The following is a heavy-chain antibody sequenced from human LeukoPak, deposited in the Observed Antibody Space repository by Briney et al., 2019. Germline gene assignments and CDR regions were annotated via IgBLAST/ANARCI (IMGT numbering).Heavy chain of an antibody. CDR3: ARREWLRHERTGYYAFDA. CDR2: INEDGSEA. D-gene: IGHD1-26*01. CDR1: GFTFSRFW. V-gene: IGHV3-7*01. J-gene: IGHJ5*02. Sequence: PGGSLRLSCAASGFTFSRFWMSGVRQAPDKGLEWVANINEDGSEAYYVDSVKGRFTISRDNPKNSVSLQMNSLRAEDTALYYCARREWLRHERTGYYAFDAWGQGTLVTVSS.